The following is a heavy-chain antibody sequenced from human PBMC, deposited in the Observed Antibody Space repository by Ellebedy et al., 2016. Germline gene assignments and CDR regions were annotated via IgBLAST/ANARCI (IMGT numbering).Heavy chain of an antibody. CDR3: AREGADAYWYFDL. J-gene: IGHJ2*01. D-gene: IGHD6-19*01. CDR1: GGSFSGYY. CDR2: INHSGST. Sequence: SETLSLTCAVYGGSFSGYYWSWIRQPPGKGLEWIGEINHSGSTNYNPSLKSRVTISVDTSKNQFSLKLSSVTAADTAVYYCAREGADAYWYFDLWGRGTLVTVSS. V-gene: IGHV4-34*01.